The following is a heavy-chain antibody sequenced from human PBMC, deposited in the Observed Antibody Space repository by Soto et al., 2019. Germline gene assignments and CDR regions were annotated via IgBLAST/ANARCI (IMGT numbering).Heavy chain of an antibody. CDR3: ATFFDCLGDYYYGMEV. CDR2: IYYSGST. V-gene: IGHV4-31*03. J-gene: IGHJ6*02. Sequence: SETLSLTCTVSGGSISSGGYYWSWILHHPGKGLEWIGYIYYSGSTYYNPSLKSRVTISVDTSKNQFSLKKSSVTAADTAVYYCATFFDCLGDYYYGMEVWGHGTTVTVSS. D-gene: IGHD3-9*01. CDR1: GGSISSGGYY.